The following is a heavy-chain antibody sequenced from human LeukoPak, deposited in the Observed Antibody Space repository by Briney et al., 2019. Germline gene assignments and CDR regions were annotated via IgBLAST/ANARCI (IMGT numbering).Heavy chain of an antibody. CDR1: GGTFSSYA. V-gene: IGHV1-69*06. Sequence: ASVKVSCKASGGTFSSYAISWVRQAPGQGLEWMGGIIPIFGTANYAQKFQGRVTITADKSTSTAYMELSSLRSEDTAVYYCARVRGYSSGWYAVWFDAWGQGTLVTVSS. D-gene: IGHD6-19*01. CDR3: ARVRGYSSGWYAVWFDA. CDR2: IIPIFGTA. J-gene: IGHJ5*02.